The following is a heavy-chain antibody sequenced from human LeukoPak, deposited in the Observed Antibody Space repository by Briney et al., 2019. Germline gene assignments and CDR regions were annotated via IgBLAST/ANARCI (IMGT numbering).Heavy chain of an antibody. CDR1: GYTFTNYA. V-gene: IGHV1-69*13. CDR3: ARDPDGMAYCGGDCYYGY. Sequence: SVKVSCKGSGYTFTNYAVHWVRQAPGQRLEWMGGIIPIFGTANYAQKFQGRVTITADESTSTAYMELSSLRSEDTAVYYCARDPDGMAYCGGDCYYGYWGQGTLVTVSS. D-gene: IGHD2-21*02. J-gene: IGHJ4*02. CDR2: IIPIFGTA.